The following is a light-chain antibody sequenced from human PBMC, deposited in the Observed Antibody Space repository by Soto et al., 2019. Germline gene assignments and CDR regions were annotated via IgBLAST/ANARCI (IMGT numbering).Light chain of an antibody. V-gene: IGLV2-8*01. CDR3: SSYASGNIYV. CDR2: AVN. CDR1: SSDVGPYKY. J-gene: IGLJ1*01. Sequence: QSALTQPPSASGSPGQSVTISCTGTSSDVGPYKYVSWYQQHPGKAPKLIIYAVNQRPSGVPDRFSGSKSGNTASLTVSGLRAEDEADYYCSSYASGNIYVFGTGTKLTVL.